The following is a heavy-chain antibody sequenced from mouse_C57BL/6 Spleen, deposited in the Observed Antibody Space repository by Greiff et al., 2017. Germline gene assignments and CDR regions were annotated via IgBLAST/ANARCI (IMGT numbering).Heavy chain of an antibody. D-gene: IGHD2-3*01. Sequence: VQLQESGAELVKPGASVKISCKASGYAFSSYWMNWVKQRPGKGLEWIGQIYPGDGDTNYNGKFKGKATLTADKSSSTAYMQLSSLTSEDSAVYFCARFDGYYSYAMDYWGQGTSVTVSS. V-gene: IGHV1-80*01. CDR3: ARFDGYYSYAMDY. CDR2: IYPGDGDT. CDR1: GYAFSSYW. J-gene: IGHJ4*01.